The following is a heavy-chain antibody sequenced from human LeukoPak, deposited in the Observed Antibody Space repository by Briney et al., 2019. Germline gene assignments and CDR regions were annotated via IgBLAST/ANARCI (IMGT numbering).Heavy chain of an antibody. CDR2: ISAYNGNT. CDR1: GYTFTSYG. V-gene: IGHV1-18*01. D-gene: IGHD3-16*02. J-gene: IGHJ4*02. Sequence: GASVKVSCKASGYTFTSYGISWVRQAPGQGLEWMGWISAYNGNTNYAQKLQGRVTMTTDTSTSTAYMELRSLRSDDTAVYYCARDELLDRDDYVLGSYRLFDYWGQGTLVTVSS. CDR3: ARDELLDRDDYVLGSYRLFDY.